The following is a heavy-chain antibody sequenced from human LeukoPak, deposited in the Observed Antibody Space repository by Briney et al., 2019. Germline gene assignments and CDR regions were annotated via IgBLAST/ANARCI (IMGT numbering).Heavy chain of an antibody. Sequence: SETLSLTCTVSGGSISSYYWSWIRQPAGKGLEWIGRIYTSGSTNYNPSLKSRDTMSVDTSKNQFSLKLSSVTAADTAVYYCARDLLVPAAILIEDYYGMDVWGQGTTVTVSS. J-gene: IGHJ6*02. CDR3: ARDLLVPAAILIEDYYGMDV. CDR2: IYTSGST. V-gene: IGHV4-4*07. CDR1: GGSISSYY. D-gene: IGHD2-2*02.